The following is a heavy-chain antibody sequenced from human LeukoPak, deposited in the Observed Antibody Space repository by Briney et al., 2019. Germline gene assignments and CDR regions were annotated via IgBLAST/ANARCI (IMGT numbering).Heavy chain of an antibody. J-gene: IGHJ5*02. V-gene: IGHV5-51*01. CDR3: ARRRLGYCSSTSCHNWFDP. D-gene: IGHD2-2*01. CDR2: IYPGDSDT. CDR1: GYSFTSYW. Sequence: GESLKISCKGSGYSFTSYWIGWVRQMPGKGLEWMGIIYPGDSDTRYSPSFQGQVTISAGKSISTAYLQWSSLKASDTAMYYCARRRLGYCSSTSCHNWFDPWGQGTLVTVSS.